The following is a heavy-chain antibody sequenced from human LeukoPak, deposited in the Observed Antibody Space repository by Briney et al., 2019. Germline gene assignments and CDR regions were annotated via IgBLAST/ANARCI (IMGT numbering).Heavy chain of an antibody. J-gene: IGHJ6*02. CDR2: IYYSGST. V-gene: IGHV4-59*01. CDR1: GGSISSYY. Sequence: SETLSLTCTVSGGSISSYYWSWIRQPPGKGLEWIGYIYYSGSTNYNLSLKSRVTISVDMSKNQFSLKLISVTAADTAVYYCARDAGVAAAGTYYYYGMDVWGQGTTVTVSS. CDR3: ARDAGVAAAGTYYYYGMDV. D-gene: IGHD6-13*01.